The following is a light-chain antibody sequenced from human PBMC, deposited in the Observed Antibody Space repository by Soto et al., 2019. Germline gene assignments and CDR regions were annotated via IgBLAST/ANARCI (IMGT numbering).Light chain of an antibody. CDR1: QSVSSN. J-gene: IGKJ2*01. V-gene: IGKV3-15*01. Sequence: EIVMTQSPATLSVSPGERATRSCMASQSVSSNLAWYQQKPGQAPRLLIYGASTRATGIPARFSGSGSGTEFTLTISSLQSEDFAVYYCQQYNNWPLTFGQGTKLEIK. CDR3: QQYNNWPLT. CDR2: GAS.